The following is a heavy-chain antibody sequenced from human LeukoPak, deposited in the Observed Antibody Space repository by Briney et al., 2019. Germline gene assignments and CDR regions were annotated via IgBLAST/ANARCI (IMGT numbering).Heavy chain of an antibody. Sequence: TSETLSLTCAVSGGSISSSNWWSWVRPPPGKGLEWIGEIYHSGNTNYNPSLKSRVTVSVDKSKNQFSLKLSSVTAADTAVYYCARRDILTGPRPHSWFDPWGQGTLVTVSS. D-gene: IGHD3-9*01. CDR2: IYHSGNT. V-gene: IGHV4-4*02. CDR3: ARRDILTGPRPHSWFDP. J-gene: IGHJ5*02. CDR1: GGSISSSNW.